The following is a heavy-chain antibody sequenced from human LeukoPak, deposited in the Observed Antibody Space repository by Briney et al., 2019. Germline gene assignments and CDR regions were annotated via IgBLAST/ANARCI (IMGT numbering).Heavy chain of an antibody. J-gene: IGHJ4*02. V-gene: IGHV4-31*03. CDR1: GGSISSGGYY. CDR3: ARDFGSGSYYYFDY. CDR2: IYYSGST. D-gene: IGHD3-10*01. Sequence: PSQTLSLTCTVSGGSISSGGYYWSWIRQHPGKGLEWIGYIYYSGSTYYNPSLKIRVTISVDTSKNQFSLKLSSVTDADTAVYYCARDFGSGSYYYFDYWGQGTLVTVSS.